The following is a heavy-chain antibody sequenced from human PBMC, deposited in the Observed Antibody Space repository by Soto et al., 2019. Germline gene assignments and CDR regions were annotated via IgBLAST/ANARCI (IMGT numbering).Heavy chain of an antibody. Sequence: QLQLRESGPGLVQPSGTLSLTCDVSGDSLTNNHWWSWVRQAPGKGLEWIGEIWHTGRPNYNPSLKSRVAIPIDKSKNQFSLKWSSVTAADTAVYYCVRDSRTGCSSINCYMHWGQGTLVTVSS. CDR1: GDSLTNNHW. CDR3: VRDSRTGCSSINCYMH. V-gene: IGHV4-4*02. J-gene: IGHJ4*02. D-gene: IGHD2-15*01. CDR2: IWHTGRP.